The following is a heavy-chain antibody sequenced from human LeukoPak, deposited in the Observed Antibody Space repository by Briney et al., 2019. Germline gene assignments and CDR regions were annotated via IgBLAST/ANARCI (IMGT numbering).Heavy chain of an antibody. V-gene: IGHV3-30-3*01. J-gene: IGHJ4*02. CDR2: ISYDGSNK. CDR3: ALGNSRAY. D-gene: IGHD4-23*01. CDR1: GFTFSSYA. Sequence: GGSLRLSCAASGFTFSSYAMHWVRQAPGKGLEWVAVISYDGSNKYYADSVKGRFTISRDNSKNTLYLQMNSLRAEDTAVYYCALGNSRAYWGQGTLVTVSS.